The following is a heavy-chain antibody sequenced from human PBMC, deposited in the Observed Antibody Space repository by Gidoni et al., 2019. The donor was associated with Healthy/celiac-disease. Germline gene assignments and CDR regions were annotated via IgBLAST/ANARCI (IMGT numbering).Heavy chain of an antibody. CDR3: AKTTTYDYVWGSLDY. D-gene: IGHD3-16*01. V-gene: IGHV3-9*01. CDR1: GFTFDDYA. J-gene: IGHJ4*02. CDR2: ISWNSGSI. Sequence: EVQLVESGGGLVQPGRSLRLSCAASGFTFDDYAMHWVRQAPGKGREWVSGISWNSGSIGYADSVKGRFTISRDNAKNSLYLQMNSLRAEDTALYYCAKTTTYDYVWGSLDYWGQGTLVTVSS.